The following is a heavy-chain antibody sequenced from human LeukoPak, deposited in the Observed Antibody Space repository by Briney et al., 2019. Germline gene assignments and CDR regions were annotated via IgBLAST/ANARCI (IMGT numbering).Heavy chain of an antibody. J-gene: IGHJ4*02. D-gene: IGHD5-18*01. V-gene: IGHV3-7*01. CDR3: ARDDGLRGYSYGDLDY. Sequence: GGSLRLSCAASGFTFSSYWMSWVRQAPGKGLEWVANIKQDGSEKYYVDSVKGRFTISRDNAKNSLYLQMNSLRAEDTAVYYCARDDGLRGYSYGDLDYWGQGTLVTVSS. CDR1: GFTFSSYW. CDR2: IKQDGSEK.